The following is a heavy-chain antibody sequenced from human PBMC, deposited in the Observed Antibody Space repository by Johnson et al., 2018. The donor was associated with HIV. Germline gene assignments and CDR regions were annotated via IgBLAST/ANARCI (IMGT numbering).Heavy chain of an antibody. CDR2: ISGSGGST. J-gene: IGHJ3*02. D-gene: IGHD6-6*01. CDR3: AKDRIPSIAAFNRDAFDI. Sequence: EVQLLESGGGLVQPGGSLRLSCAASGFTFSSYAMSWVRQAPGKGLEWVSAISGSGGSTYYADSVKGRFTISRDNSKNTLYLQMNSLRAEDTAVYYCAKDRIPSIAAFNRDAFDIWGQGTMVTVSS. V-gene: IGHV3-23*01. CDR1: GFTFSSYA.